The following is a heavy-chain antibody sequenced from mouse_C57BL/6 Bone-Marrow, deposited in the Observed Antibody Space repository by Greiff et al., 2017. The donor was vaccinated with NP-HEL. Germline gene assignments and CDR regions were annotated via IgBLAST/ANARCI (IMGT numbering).Heavy chain of an antibody. D-gene: IGHD1-1*01. J-gene: IGHJ2*01. CDR1: GFTFNTYA. CDR3: VRDRPYYPFDC. CDR2: IRSKSSNYAT. Sequence: GGGLVQPKGSLKLSCAASGFTFNTYAMPWVRQAPGKGLEWVARIRSKSSNYATYYTDSVKDRFTIPRDDSQSMPYLQLNNLKTEDTAMNYCVRDRPYYPFDCWGQGTTLTVSS. V-gene: IGHV10-3*01.